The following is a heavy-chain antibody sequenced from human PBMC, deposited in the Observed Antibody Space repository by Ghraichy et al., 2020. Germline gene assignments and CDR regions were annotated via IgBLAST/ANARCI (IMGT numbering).Heavy chain of an antibody. CDR2: ISWNSGSI. V-gene: IGHV3-9*01. CDR3: AKDMSAAIGEGYYYGMDV. Sequence: GGSLRLSCAASGFTFDDYAMHWVRQAPGKGLEWVSGISWNSGSIGYADSVKGRFTISRDNAKNSLYLQMNSLRAEDTALYYCAKDMSAAIGEGYYYGMDVWGQGTQVTVSS. D-gene: IGHD2-2*02. J-gene: IGHJ6*02. CDR1: GFTFDDYA.